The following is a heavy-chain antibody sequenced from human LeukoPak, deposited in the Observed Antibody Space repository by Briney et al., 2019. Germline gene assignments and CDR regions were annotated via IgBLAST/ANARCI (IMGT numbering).Heavy chain of an antibody. CDR1: GGSVSSHY. V-gene: IGHV4-59*02. CDR3: ARGSEIERWVQFGGLDY. J-gene: IGHJ4*02. Sequence: SETLSLTCTVSGGSVSSHYWSWIRQPPGKGLEWIGYVDHGGRTNSSPSLKSRVAASVDTSKNQISLKLMSVTAADTAVYYCARGSEIERWVQFGGLDYWGLGTLVTVSS. D-gene: IGHD5-24*01. CDR2: VDHGGRT.